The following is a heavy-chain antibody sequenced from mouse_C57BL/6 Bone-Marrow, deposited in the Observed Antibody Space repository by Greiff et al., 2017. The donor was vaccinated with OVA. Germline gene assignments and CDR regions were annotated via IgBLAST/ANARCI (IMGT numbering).Heavy chain of an antibody. CDR2: IDPENGDT. J-gene: IGHJ1*03. CDR1: GFNIKDDY. Sequence: VQLQQSGAELVRPGASVKLSCTASGFNIKDDYMHWVKQRPEQGLEWIGWIDPENGDTEYASKFQGKATITADTSSNTAYLQLSSLTSEDTAVYYCTTAAVGARYWYFDVWGTGTTVTVSS. D-gene: IGHD1-1*01. CDR3: TTAAVGARYWYFDV. V-gene: IGHV14-4*01.